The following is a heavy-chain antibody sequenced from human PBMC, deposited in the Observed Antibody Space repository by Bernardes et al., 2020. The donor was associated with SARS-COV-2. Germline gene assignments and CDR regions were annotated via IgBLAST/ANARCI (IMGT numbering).Heavy chain of an antibody. D-gene: IGHD3-9*01. Sequence: ASVKVSCKVSGYTLTELSMHWVRQAPGKGLEWMGGFDPEDGETIYAQKFQGRVTMTEDTSTDTAYMELSSLRSEDTAVYYCAAQTPRGFDWLPRPPTYYYGMDVWGQGTTVTVSS. J-gene: IGHJ6*02. CDR2: FDPEDGET. CDR3: AAQTPRGFDWLPRPPTYYYGMDV. CDR1: GYTLTELS. V-gene: IGHV1-24*01.